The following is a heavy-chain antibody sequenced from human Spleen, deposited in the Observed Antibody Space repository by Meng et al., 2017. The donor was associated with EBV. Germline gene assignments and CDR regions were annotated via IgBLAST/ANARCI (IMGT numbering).Heavy chain of an antibody. V-gene: IGHV3-11*01. D-gene: IGHD3-22*01. CDR1: RFNFNDYY. J-gene: IGHJ5*02. CDR3: ARSYDSTGYTTS. CDR2: TSSAGTTI. Sequence: LGESGGGFVKPGGSLRLSCAASRFNFNDYYMSWIRQSPGKGLEWLSYTSSAGTTIYYAESVKGRFTVSRDNAKNSLYLQMNSLRAEDTAVYYCARSYDSTGYTTSWGQGTLVTVSS.